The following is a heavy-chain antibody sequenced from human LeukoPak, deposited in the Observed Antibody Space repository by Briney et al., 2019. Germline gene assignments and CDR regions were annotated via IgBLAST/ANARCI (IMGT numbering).Heavy chain of an antibody. Sequence: SETLSLTCTVSGGSISSYYWSWIRQPPGKGLEWIGYIYYSGSTNYNPSLKSRVTISVDTSKNQFSLKLSSVTAADTAVYYCASLPMGDSPSHFDYWGQGTLVTVSS. J-gene: IGHJ4*02. CDR3: ASLPMGDSPSHFDY. D-gene: IGHD3-22*01. CDR1: GGSISSYY. CDR2: IYYSGST. V-gene: IGHV4-59*08.